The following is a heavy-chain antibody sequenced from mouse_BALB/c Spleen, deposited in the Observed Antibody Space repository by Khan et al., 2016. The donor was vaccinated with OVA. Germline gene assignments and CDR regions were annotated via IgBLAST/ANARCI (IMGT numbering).Heavy chain of an antibody. CDR2: ITYSGRT. J-gene: IGHJ3*01. CDR1: GYSITSDYA. CDR3: SGGRAY. V-gene: IGHV3-2*02. Sequence: EVKLLESGPGLVKPSQSLSLTCTVTGYSITSDYAWNWIRQFPGNRLEWMGYITYSGRTSYTPSLKSRISITRYTSKNQFFLQLNSVTIDDTATYYCSGGRAYWGQGTLVTVSA. D-gene: IGHD3-3*01.